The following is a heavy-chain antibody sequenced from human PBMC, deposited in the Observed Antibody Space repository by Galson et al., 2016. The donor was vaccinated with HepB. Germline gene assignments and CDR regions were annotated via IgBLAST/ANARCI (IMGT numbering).Heavy chain of an antibody. Sequence: SLRLSCAASGFSFSSYAMHWVRQAPGKGPECVAFISFDGSIKLYSDSVRGRFPISRDNSKNTLYLQMNSLTADDTAIYYCVQGSTAPAVWGKGTTVTVSS. V-gene: IGHV3-30-3*01. CDR2: ISFDGSIK. CDR3: VQGSTAPAV. CDR1: GFSFSSYA. J-gene: IGHJ6*04. D-gene: IGHD2-2*01.